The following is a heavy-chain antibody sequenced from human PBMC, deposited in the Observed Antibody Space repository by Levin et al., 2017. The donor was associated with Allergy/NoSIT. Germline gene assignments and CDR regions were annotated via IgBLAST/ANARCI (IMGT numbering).Heavy chain of an antibody. Sequence: SETLSLTCTVSGGSISSDYWSWVRQPPGKGLEWIGYIYYSGSTTYNPSLTSRVTISVDTSKNQFSLKLSSVTAADTAVYYCARRARVPSGRTHYFENWGQGILVTVSS. CDR2: IYYSGST. CDR3: ARRARVPSGRTHYFEN. D-gene: IGHD1-1*01. J-gene: IGHJ4*02. V-gene: IGHV4-59*08. CDR1: GGSISSDY.